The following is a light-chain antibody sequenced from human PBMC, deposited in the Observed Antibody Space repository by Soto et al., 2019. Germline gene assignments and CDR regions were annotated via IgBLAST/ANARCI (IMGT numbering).Light chain of an antibody. Sequence: ESVLTQSPGTLSLSPGERATLSCMASQSVSSSYLAWYQQKPGQAHRLIIYGASSRATGIPDRFSGSGSGTDFTLTISRLQSEDFAVYYCQNYNYWPPKTFGNGSTGDIK. CDR2: GAS. V-gene: IGKV3-20*01. CDR1: QSVSSSY. J-gene: IGKJ1*01. CDR3: QNYNYWPPKT.